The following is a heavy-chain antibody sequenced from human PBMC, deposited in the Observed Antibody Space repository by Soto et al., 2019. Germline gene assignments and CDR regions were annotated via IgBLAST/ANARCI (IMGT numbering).Heavy chain of an antibody. J-gene: IGHJ4*02. V-gene: IGHV3-7*01. CDR2: IKQDGSEK. Sequence: EVQLVESGGGLVQPGGSLRLSCAASGFTFSSYWMSWVRQAPGKGLEWVANIKQDGSEKYYVDSVKGRFTISRDNAKNSLYLQMNSLRAEDTAVYYCARVRTPFKYYFVYWGQGTLVTVSS. CDR1: GFTFSSYW. CDR3: ARVRTPFKYYFVY.